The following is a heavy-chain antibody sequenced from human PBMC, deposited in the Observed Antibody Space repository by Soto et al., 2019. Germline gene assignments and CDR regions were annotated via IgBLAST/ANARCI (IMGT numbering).Heavy chain of an antibody. D-gene: IGHD2-2*01. CDR2: ISWNSGNI. Sequence: DVQLVESGGGVVQPGRSLRLSCSASGFAFDDYAMNWVRQAPGKGMEWVSSISWNSGNIVYADSVRGRFTIYRDNAKTSLHLQMNSLRAEDTALYYCTKGASTSCFSAFALWGPGTRVTVSS. CDR1: GFAFDDYA. V-gene: IGHV3-9*01. CDR3: TKGASTSCFSAFAL. J-gene: IGHJ3*01.